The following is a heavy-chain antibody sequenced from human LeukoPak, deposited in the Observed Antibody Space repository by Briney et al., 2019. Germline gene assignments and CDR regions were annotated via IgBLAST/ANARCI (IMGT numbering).Heavy chain of an antibody. D-gene: IGHD3-10*01. CDR2: ISYDGSNK. Sequence: PGGSLRLSCAASGFTFSSYAMHWVRQAPGKGLEWVAVISYDGSNKYYADSVKGRFTISRDNSKNTLYLQMNSLRAEDTAVYYCASGGVLLWFGVVDNLDYWGQGTLVTVSS. CDR3: ASGGVLLWFGVVDNLDY. V-gene: IGHV3-30*04. CDR1: GFTFSSYA. J-gene: IGHJ4*02.